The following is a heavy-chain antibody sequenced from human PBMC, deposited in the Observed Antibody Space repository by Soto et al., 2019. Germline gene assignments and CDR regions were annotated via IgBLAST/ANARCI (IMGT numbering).Heavy chain of an antibody. CDR1: GFTFSTYA. CDR3: ARATSGFDF. Sequence: EGPLLDSGGGLVQPGVALRLSCPASGFTFSTYAMSWVRQAPGTGLAWVSGISGGGHNPYYADAVKGRFTISRDNPKNTLDLQINSLREEETAVYSCARATSGFDFWGQGTLVTVSS. V-gene: IGHV3-23*01. J-gene: IGHJ4*02. D-gene: IGHD1-26*01. CDR2: ISGGGHNP.